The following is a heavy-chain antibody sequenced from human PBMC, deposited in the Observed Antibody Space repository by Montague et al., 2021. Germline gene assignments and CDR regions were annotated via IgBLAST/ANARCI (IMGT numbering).Heavy chain of an antibody. CDR1: GAYINSNIYY. CDR2: LSYSASY. V-gene: IGHV4-39*07. D-gene: IGHD6-13*01. Sequence: SQTLSLTCTVSGAYINSNIYYWSWNRQSPGKGLEGNGCLSYSASYFYHPSLKSRITMAVDTSKNQFSLKLSSVTAADTAIYYCARVFSSWYGGWFDPWGQGTLVTVSS. J-gene: IGHJ5*02. CDR3: ARVFSSWYGGWFDP.